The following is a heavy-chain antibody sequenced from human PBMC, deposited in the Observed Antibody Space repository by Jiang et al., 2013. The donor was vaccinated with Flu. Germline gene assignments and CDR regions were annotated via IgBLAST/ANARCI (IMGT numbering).Heavy chain of an antibody. J-gene: IGHJ5*02. Sequence: SGGGVVQPGRSLRLSCAASGFTFSSYGMHWVRQAPGKGLERVAVIWYDGSNKYYADSVKGRFTISRDNSKNTLYLQMNSLRAEDTAVYYCAKGSEITRFDPWGQGTLVTVSS. CDR2: IWYDGSNK. CDR1: GFTFSSYG. V-gene: IGHV3-33*06. CDR3: AKGSEITRFDP. D-gene: IGHD5-24*01.